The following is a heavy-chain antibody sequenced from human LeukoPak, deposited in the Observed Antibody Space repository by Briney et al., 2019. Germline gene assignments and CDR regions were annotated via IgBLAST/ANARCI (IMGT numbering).Heavy chain of an antibody. CDR3: ARDLDLGYCSGGSCYSSDY. CDR1: GYTFTGYY. CDR2: INPNSGGT. V-gene: IGHV1-2*02. D-gene: IGHD2-15*01. Sequence: ASVKVSGKASGYTFTGYYMHWVRQAPGQGLEWMGWINPNSGGTNYAQKFQGRVTMTRDTSISTAYMELSRLRSDDTAVYYCARDLDLGYCSGGSCYSSDYWGQGTLVTVSS. J-gene: IGHJ4*02.